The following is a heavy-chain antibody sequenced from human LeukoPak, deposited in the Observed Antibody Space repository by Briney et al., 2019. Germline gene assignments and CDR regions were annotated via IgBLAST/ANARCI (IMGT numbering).Heavy chain of an antibody. D-gene: IGHD6-13*01. Sequence: ASVKVSCKASGYTFTSYYMHWVRQAPGQGLEWMGIINPSGGSTSYAQKFQGRVTMTRDTSTSTVYMELSSLRSEDTAVYYCARVVWAAAGLWDNWFDPWGQGTLVTVSS. V-gene: IGHV1-46*01. J-gene: IGHJ5*02. CDR1: GYTFTSYY. CDR2: INPSGGST. CDR3: ARVVWAAAGLWDNWFDP.